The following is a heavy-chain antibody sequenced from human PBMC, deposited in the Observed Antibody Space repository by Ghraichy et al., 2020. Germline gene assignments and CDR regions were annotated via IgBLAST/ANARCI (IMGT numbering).Heavy chain of an antibody. J-gene: IGHJ4*02. V-gene: IGHV4-39*01. CDR2: MYYNVRT. Sequence: SETLSLTCTVSGDSITNTNYYWGWIRQSPGKRLEWIATMYYNVRTYYNPSLRSRVTMSGDTSKNQFSLELSSVTAADTAVYYCARRGDSYGVFDHWGQGTLVTVST. CDR1: GDSITNTNYY. CDR3: ARRGDSYGVFDH. D-gene: IGHD5-12*01.